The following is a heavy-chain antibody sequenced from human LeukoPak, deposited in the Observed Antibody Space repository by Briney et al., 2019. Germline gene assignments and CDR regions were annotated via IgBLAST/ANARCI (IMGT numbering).Heavy chain of an antibody. CDR3: AHPTEYSSSWYGNWFDP. Sequence: GGSLRLSCAASGFTFSSYGMSWVRQAPGKGLEWVSAISGSGGSTYYADSVKGRFTISRDNSKNTLYLQMNSLRAEDTAVYYCAHPTEYSSSWYGNWFDPWGQGTLVTVSS. CDR1: GFTFSSYG. V-gene: IGHV3-23*01. CDR2: ISGSGGST. J-gene: IGHJ5*02. D-gene: IGHD6-13*01.